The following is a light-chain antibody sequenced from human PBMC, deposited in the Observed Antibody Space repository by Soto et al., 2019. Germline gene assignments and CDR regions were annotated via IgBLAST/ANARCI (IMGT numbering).Light chain of an antibody. V-gene: IGKV3-11*01. CDR1: QSVSSN. CDR3: QQHSNWPPIT. Sequence: EIVMTQSPATLSVSPGERATLSCRASQSVSSNLAWYQQKPGQAPRLLIYQTSIRAAGIPARFSASGTGTDFTLSVSRLEPEDFAVYYCQQHSNWPPITFGQGTRLEIK. CDR2: QTS. J-gene: IGKJ5*01.